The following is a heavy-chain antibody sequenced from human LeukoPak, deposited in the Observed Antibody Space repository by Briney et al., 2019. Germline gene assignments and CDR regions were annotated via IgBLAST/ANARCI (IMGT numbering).Heavy chain of an antibody. CDR2: INPSGGST. V-gene: IGHV1-46*01. CDR1: GYTFTSYY. Sequence: PGASVKVSCKASGYTFTSYYMHWVRQAPGQGLEWMGIINPSGGSTSYAQKFQGRVTMTRDTSTSTVYMELSSLRSEDTAVYYCARDGGGGFGLPWFGELLSHFIYYGMDVWGKGTTVTVSS. J-gene: IGHJ6*04. D-gene: IGHD3-10*01. CDR3: ARDGGGGFGLPWFGELLSHFIYYGMDV.